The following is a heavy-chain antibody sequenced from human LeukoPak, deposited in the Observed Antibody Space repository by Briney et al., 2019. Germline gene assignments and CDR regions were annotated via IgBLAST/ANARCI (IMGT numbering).Heavy chain of an antibody. CDR1: GGTVSSYA. J-gene: IGHJ3*02. CDR2: IIPIFGTA. V-gene: IGHV1-69*05. D-gene: IGHD6-19*01. CDR3: ARGVAVAGNDAFDI. Sequence: SVKVSCKASGGTVSSYAISWVRQAPGQGLEWMGRIIPIFGTANYAQKFQGRVTITTDESTSTAYMELSSLRSEDTAVYYCARGVAVAGNDAFDIWGQGTMVTVSS.